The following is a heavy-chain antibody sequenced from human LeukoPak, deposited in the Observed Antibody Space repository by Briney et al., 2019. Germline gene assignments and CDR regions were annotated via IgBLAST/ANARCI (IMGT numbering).Heavy chain of an antibody. CDR3: ARVYSSSSLNFDY. Sequence: KPSETLSLTCTVSGGSISSYYWSWIRQPPGKGLEWIGYIYYSGSTNYNPSLKSRVTISVDTSKNQFSLKLSSVTAADTAVYYCARVYSSSSLNFDYWGQGTLVTVSS. CDR2: IYYSGST. J-gene: IGHJ4*02. V-gene: IGHV4-59*01. CDR1: GGSISSYY. D-gene: IGHD6-6*01.